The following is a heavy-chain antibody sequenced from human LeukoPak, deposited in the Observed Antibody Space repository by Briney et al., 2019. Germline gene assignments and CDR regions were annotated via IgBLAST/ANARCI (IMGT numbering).Heavy chain of an antibody. CDR1: GFTFKTYS. V-gene: IGHV3-21*01. Sequence: GGSLRLSCVVSGFTFKTYSMNWVRQAPGKGLEWVSSISSGGTYVDYADSMKGRFTISRDNAKNSLYLQMNSLRAEDTAVFYCARDPGYSNSPYYLDYWGQGTLVTVSS. CDR2: ISSGGTYV. J-gene: IGHJ4*02. CDR3: ARDPGYSNSPYYLDY. D-gene: IGHD5-12*01.